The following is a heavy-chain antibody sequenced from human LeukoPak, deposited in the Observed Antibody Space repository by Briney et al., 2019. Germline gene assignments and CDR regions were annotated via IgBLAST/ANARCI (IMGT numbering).Heavy chain of an antibody. D-gene: IGHD3-16*01. CDR1: GFTVSNNY. Sequence: PPGGSLRLSCAASGFTVSNNYMSWVRQAPGKGLEWVSAISGSGGSTYYADSVKGRFTISRDNSKNTLYLQMNSLRAEDTAVYYCAKDALGGGYYYYYYLDVWGKGTTVTVSS. J-gene: IGHJ6*03. CDR2: ISGSGGST. CDR3: AKDALGGGYYYYYYLDV. V-gene: IGHV3-23*01.